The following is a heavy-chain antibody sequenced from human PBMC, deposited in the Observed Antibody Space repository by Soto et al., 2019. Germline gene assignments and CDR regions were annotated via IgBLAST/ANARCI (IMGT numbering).Heavy chain of an antibody. CDR3: ANSKDSGYDPRGRYYYGMDV. Sequence: PGGSLRLSCAASGFTFSSYAMSWVRQAPGKGLEWVSAISGSGGSTYYADSVKGRFTISRDNSKNTLYLQMNSLRAEDTAVYYCANSKDSGYDPRGRYYYGMDVWGQGTTVTVSS. CDR1: GFTFSSYA. CDR2: ISGSGGST. V-gene: IGHV3-23*01. D-gene: IGHD5-12*01. J-gene: IGHJ6*02.